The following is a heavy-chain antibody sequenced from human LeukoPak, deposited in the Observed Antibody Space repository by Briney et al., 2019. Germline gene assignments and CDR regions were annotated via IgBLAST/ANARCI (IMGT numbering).Heavy chain of an antibody. CDR3: AKRPFVVPAAMFDY. CDR1: GFTFSSYA. Sequence: GGPLRLSCAAPGFTFSSYAMSWVRQAPGRGRKWGSAISGSGGSTYYADSVKRRFTISRDNSKNTLYLQINSLIAEDTAIYYCAKRPFVVPAAMFDYWGQGTLVTVSS. V-gene: IGHV3-23*01. D-gene: IGHD2-2*01. CDR2: ISGSGGST. J-gene: IGHJ4*02.